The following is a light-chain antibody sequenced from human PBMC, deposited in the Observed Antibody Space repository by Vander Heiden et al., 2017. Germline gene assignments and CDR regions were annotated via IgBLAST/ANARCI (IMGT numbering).Light chain of an antibody. CDR2: YTSDSDK. CDR1: SGINVGTYR. J-gene: IGLJ3*02. CDR3: MIWHSSAWV. Sequence: QAVLTQPSSLSASPGASASLTCTLRSGINVGTYRIYWYQQKPGSPPQYLLRYTSDSDKQQGSGVPSRFSRSKDASANAVILLISGLQSEDEADYYCMIWHSSAWVFGGGTKLTVL. V-gene: IGLV5-45*02.